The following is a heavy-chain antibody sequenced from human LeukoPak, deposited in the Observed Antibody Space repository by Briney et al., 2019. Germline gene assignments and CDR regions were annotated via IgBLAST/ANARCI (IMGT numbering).Heavy chain of an antibody. CDR2: MCSGGSR. D-gene: IGHD2-8*02. Sequence: PGGSQRLSRAVPGFTVSSNDMSWVREAPGKGLECVGGMCSGGSRYYAEPVKVRVTITRDNSKNTLYLHMNSLREDDWAVFYCARDPGHEGFDIWGQGTMVTVSS. CDR1: GFTVSSND. J-gene: IGHJ3*02. CDR3: ARDPGHEGFDI. V-gene: IGHV3-66*01.